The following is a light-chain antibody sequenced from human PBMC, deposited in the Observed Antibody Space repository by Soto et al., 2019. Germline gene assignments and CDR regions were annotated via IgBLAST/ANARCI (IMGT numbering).Light chain of an antibody. J-gene: IGLJ1*01. Sequence: QSALTQPASVSGSPGQSIAISCTGSSSDIGIYKYVSWYQQHPGKVPKLIIYEDTNRPSGVSNRFSGSKSGNTASLTISGLQAEDEADYYCSSYTTSSTRVFGPGTKLTVL. CDR1: SSDIGIYKY. CDR3: SSYTTSSTRV. V-gene: IGLV2-14*01. CDR2: EDT.